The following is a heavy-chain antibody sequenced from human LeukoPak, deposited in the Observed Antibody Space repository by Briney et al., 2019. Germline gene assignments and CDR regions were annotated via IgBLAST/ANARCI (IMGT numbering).Heavy chain of an antibody. D-gene: IGHD3-3*01. V-gene: IGHV3-49*04. J-gene: IGHJ6*03. CDR1: GFTFGDYA. CDR3: TRAGDYDFWSDYYYYYMDV. CDR2: IRSKAYGGTT. Sequence: PGRSLRLSCTASGFTFGDYAMSWVRQAPGKGLEWVGFIRSKAYGGTTEYAASVKGRFTISRDDSKSIAYLQMNSLKTEDTAVYYCTRAGDYDFWSDYYYYYMDVWGKGTTVTVSS.